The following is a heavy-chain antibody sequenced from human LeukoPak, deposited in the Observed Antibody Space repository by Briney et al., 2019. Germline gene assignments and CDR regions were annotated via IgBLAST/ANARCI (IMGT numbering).Heavy chain of an antibody. J-gene: IGHJ4*02. D-gene: IGHD2-21*02. CDR2: ISYDGSNK. V-gene: IGHV3-30*18. CDR1: GFTFSSYG. Sequence: GGSLRLSCAASGFTFSSYGMHWVRQAPDKGLEWVAVISYDGSNKYYADSVKGRFTISRDNSKNTLYLQMNSLRAEDTAVYYCAKGISGMTATPDYWGQGTLVTVSS. CDR3: AKGISGMTATPDY.